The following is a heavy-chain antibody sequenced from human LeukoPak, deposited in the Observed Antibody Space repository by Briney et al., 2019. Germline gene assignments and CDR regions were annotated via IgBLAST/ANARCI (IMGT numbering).Heavy chain of an antibody. Sequence: PGGSLRLSCAASGFTFSSYEMHWVRQAPGKGLEWVSVMYSGGSTFYGDSVKGRFTISRDNSMNTLYLQMNSLRVDDTAVYYCAREQVVVGRGHYGMDVWGQGTTVTVSS. J-gene: IGHJ6*02. V-gene: IGHV3-66*01. CDR2: MYSGGST. CDR1: GFTFSSYE. CDR3: AREQVVVGRGHYGMDV. D-gene: IGHD2-2*01.